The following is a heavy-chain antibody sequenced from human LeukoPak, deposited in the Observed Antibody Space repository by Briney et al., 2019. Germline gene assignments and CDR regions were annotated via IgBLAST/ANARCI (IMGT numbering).Heavy chain of an antibody. V-gene: IGHV1-2*02. Sequence: ASVKVSCKASGYTFTGYYMHWVRLAPGQGLEWMGWINPNSGGTNYAQKFQGRVTMTRDTSISTAYMELSRLRSDDTAVYYCARAPTYYYDSSGYYSFDYWGQGTLVTVSS. D-gene: IGHD3-22*01. CDR2: INPNSGGT. CDR3: ARAPTYYYDSSGYYSFDY. J-gene: IGHJ4*02. CDR1: GYTFTGYY.